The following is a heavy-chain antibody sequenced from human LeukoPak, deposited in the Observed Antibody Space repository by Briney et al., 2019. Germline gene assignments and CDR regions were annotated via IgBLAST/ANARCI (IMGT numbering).Heavy chain of an antibody. V-gene: IGHV4-30-2*01. CDR1: GGPISSGGYY. CDR3: ARQQDPYCGGDCYPYYFDY. J-gene: IGHJ4*02. Sequence: SETLSLTCTVSGGPISSGGYYWSWIRQPPGKGLEWIGYIFHTGSTYYNPSLKSRVTIPVDRSNNQFSLKMSSVTAADTAVYYCARQQDPYCGGDCYPYYFDYWGQGTLVTVSS. CDR2: IFHTGST. D-gene: IGHD2-21*01.